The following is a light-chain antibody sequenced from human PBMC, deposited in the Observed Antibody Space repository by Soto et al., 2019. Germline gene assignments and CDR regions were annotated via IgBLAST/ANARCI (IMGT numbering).Light chain of an antibody. J-gene: IGKJ2*01. CDR1: QGISSY. V-gene: IGKV1-8*01. Sequence: AIRMTQSPSSLSASTGDRVTITCRASQGISSYLAWYQQKPGNAPKLLIYAASTLQSGVPSRFGGSGSGTECTLTVSCLQSEDFATYCCQQYYSYPYTFGQGTKLEIK. CDR3: QQYYSYPYT. CDR2: AAS.